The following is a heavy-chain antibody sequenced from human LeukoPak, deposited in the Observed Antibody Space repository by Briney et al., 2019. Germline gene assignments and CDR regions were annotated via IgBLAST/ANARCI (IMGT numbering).Heavy chain of an antibody. Sequence: ASVKVSCKASGYTFTGYYMHWVRQAPGQGLEWMGWISAYNGNTNYAQKLQGRVTMTTDTSTSTAYMELRSLRSDDTAVYYCARVSGSSGWYYYYYYMDVWGKGTTVTISS. CDR2: ISAYNGNT. CDR1: GYTFTGYY. D-gene: IGHD6-19*01. J-gene: IGHJ6*03. V-gene: IGHV1-18*04. CDR3: ARVSGSSGWYYYYYYMDV.